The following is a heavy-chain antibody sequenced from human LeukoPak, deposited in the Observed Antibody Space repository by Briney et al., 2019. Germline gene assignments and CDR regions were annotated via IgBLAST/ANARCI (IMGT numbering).Heavy chain of an antibody. CDR2: IYYIGGS. J-gene: IGHJ4*02. CDR3: ARAESTVVSLDC. V-gene: IGHV4-39*07. Sequence: SETLSLTCSVSGGSISSGSYYWGWVRQPRGRGREWNGSIYYIGGSYIHPSRKSRATISEDTSNTQFSLKLSAVTAADTAVYYCARAESTVVSLDCWGQGTLVTVSS. D-gene: IGHD4-23*01. CDR1: GGSISSGSYY.